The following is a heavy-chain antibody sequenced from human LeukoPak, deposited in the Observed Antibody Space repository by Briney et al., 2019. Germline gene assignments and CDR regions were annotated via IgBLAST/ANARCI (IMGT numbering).Heavy chain of an antibody. CDR3: ATQLPGDTMVRGVWGGFDY. Sequence: GGSLRLSCAASGFTFRSYAMSWVRQAPGKGLEWVSAISGSGGSTYYADSVKGRFTISRDNSKNTLYLQMNSLRAEDTAVYYCATQLPGDTMVRGVWGGFDYWGQGTLVTVSS. J-gene: IGHJ4*02. V-gene: IGHV3-23*01. CDR2: ISGSGGST. D-gene: IGHD3-10*01. CDR1: GFTFRSYA.